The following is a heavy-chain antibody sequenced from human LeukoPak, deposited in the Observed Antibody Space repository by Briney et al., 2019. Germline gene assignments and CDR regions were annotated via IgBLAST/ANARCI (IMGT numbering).Heavy chain of an antibody. V-gene: IGHV3-7*03. Sequence: PGGSLRLSCAASGFTFSSYAMSWVRQAPGKGLEWVANIKQDGSEKYYVDSVKGRFTISRDNAQNSLYLQMNSLRGEDTAVYYCSRDYGPKLGLDSWGRGTLVTVSS. J-gene: IGHJ4*02. CDR2: IKQDGSEK. CDR3: SRDYGPKLGLDS. D-gene: IGHD7-27*01. CDR1: GFTFSSYA.